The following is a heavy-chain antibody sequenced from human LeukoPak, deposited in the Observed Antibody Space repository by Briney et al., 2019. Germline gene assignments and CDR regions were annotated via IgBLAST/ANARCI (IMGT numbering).Heavy chain of an antibody. CDR3: ARAFYGSGSQFDY. CDR1: GGSISSGDYP. V-gene: IGHV4-30-2*01. CDR2: IFHTGHT. D-gene: IGHD3-10*01. Sequence: SSQTLSLTCAVSGGSISSGDYPWSWIRQPPGKCLAWIGCIFHTGHTSYTPSLKSRVTISVDMSKNQLSLKLSSVTAADTAVYYCARAFYGSGSQFDYWGQGTLVTVSS. J-gene: IGHJ4*02.